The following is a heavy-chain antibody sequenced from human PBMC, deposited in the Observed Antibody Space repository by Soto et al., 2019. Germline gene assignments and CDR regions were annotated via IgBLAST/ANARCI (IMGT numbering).Heavy chain of an antibody. Sequence: QVQLVESGGGVVQPGRSLRLSCAASGFTLSSYGMHWVRQAPGKGLEWVAVIWYDGSNKYYADSVKGRFTISRDNSKNTLYLQMNSLRAEDTAVYYCARPDCSGGSCYSGGFDYWGQGTLVTVSS. CDR2: IWYDGSNK. CDR3: ARPDCSGGSCYSGGFDY. J-gene: IGHJ4*02. D-gene: IGHD2-15*01. CDR1: GFTLSSYG. V-gene: IGHV3-33*01.